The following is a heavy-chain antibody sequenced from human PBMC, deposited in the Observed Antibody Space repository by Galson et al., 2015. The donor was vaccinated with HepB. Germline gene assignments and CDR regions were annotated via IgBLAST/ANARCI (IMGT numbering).Heavy chain of an antibody. D-gene: IGHD2-2*01. CDR3: EEAGCSGAGCYLRYSWIDS. J-gene: IGHJ5*01. CDR1: GFTFSAYD. CDR2: ITTSSSYI. V-gene: IGHV3-21*06. Sequence: SLRLSCAASGFTFSAYDMYWVRQAPGKGLEWVSSITTSSSYIYYADSMRGRFTISRDNAKNSLFLQMDSLRAEDPAVYYCEEAGCSGAGCYLRYSWIDSWGQGTLVTVSS.